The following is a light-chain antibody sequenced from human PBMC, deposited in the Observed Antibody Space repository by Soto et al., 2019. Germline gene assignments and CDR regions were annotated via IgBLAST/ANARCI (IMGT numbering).Light chain of an antibody. CDR1: SSNIGAGYE. CDR3: QAYDSSLRGYV. CDR2: KNN. Sequence: QSVLTQPPSVSEAPGQRVTISCSGSSSNIGAGYEAHWYQQVPGTAPKLLTYKNNNRPSGVPDRFSGSKSGTSASLAITGIQAEDEAEYYCQAYDSSLRGYVFGTGTKLTVL. V-gene: IGLV1-40*01. J-gene: IGLJ1*01.